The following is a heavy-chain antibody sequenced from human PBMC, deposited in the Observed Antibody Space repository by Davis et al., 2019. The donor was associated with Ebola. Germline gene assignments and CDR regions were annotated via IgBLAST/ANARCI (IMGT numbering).Heavy chain of an antibody. V-gene: IGHV5-51*01. J-gene: IGHJ3*02. CDR3: ARRAMSFDFWGGYRQRDSFDI. CDR1: GYSFTRHW. CDR2: IYPSDSDS. Sequence: GESLKISCKGSGYSFTRHWIGWVRQMPGKGLEWVGIIYPSDSDSRYSPSFQGQVTISADTSTTTAYLQWSRLKASDTAMYSCARRAMSFDFWGGYRQRDSFDIWGQGTMVTVPS. D-gene: IGHD3-3*01.